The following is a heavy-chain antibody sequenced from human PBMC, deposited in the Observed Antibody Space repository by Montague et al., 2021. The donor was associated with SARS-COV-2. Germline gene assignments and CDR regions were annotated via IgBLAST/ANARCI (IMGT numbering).Heavy chain of an antibody. J-gene: IGHJ6*03. Sequence: SETRSLTCTVSGGSVSSSPYYWGWIRQPPGRGLEWVGSIPYSGRTYFSPSLKSRLTISVDSSENQFSLRLSSVTAADTAVYYCASSYYYGSGTYVYNYYMDVWGKGTTVTVSS. CDR3: ASSYYYGSGTYVYNYYMDV. V-gene: IGHV4-39*01. CDR2: IPYSGRT. D-gene: IGHD3-10*01. CDR1: GGSVSSSPYY.